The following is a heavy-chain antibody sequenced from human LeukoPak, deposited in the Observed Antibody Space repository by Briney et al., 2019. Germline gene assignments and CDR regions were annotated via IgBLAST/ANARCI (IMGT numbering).Heavy chain of an antibody. J-gene: IGHJ6*03. Sequence: SETLSLTCTVSGGSISSGSYYWNWIRQPAGKGLEWIGRIYTSGSTNYNPSLKSRVTISVDTSKKQFSLKLSSVTAADTAVYYCARSTFCSGGSCYLGYYMDVWGKGTTVTISS. D-gene: IGHD2-15*01. V-gene: IGHV4-61*02. CDR1: GGSISSGSYY. CDR3: ARSTFCSGGSCYLGYYMDV. CDR2: IYTSGST.